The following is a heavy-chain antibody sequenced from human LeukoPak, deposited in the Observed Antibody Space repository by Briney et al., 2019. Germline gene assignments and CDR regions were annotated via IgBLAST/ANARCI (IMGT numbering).Heavy chain of an antibody. V-gene: IGHV3-23*01. CDR3: AKGTTMIVVAPVVY. CDR1: GFTVSSYA. Sequence: GALRLSCAASGFTVSSYAMSWVRQAPGKGLEWVSAISGSGGSTYYADSVKGRFTISRDSSKNTLYLQMNSLRAEDTAVYYCAKGTTMIVVAPVVYWGQGTLVTVSS. CDR2: ISGSGGST. J-gene: IGHJ4*02. D-gene: IGHD3-22*01.